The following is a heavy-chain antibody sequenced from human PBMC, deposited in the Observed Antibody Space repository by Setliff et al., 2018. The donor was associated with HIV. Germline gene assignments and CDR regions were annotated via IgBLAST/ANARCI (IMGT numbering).Heavy chain of an antibody. D-gene: IGHD3-22*01. CDR2: IVPILNTG. J-gene: IGHJ5*02. V-gene: IGHV1-69*13. CDR1: GGTFRSHE. CDR3: ARAAYGYDSSGFNWFDP. Sequence: SVKVSCKASGGTFRSHEISWVRQAPGQGLEWMGGIVPILNTGNYAPKFQGRVTITADESKSTVYMELSSLRSEDTAVYYCARAAYGYDSSGFNWFDPWGQGTLVTVSS.